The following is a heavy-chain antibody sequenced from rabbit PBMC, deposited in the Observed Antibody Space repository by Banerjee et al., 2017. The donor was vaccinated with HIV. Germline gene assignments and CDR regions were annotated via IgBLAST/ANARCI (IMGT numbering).Heavy chain of an antibody. CDR2: IYSSNGDK. D-gene: IGHD4-1*01. J-gene: IGHJ4*01. V-gene: IGHV1S47*01. CDR1: GSDISSNA. CDR3: ARNDFSSAWGADL. Sequence: QEQLVESGGGLVQPEGSLTLTCKASGSDISSNAMCWVRQAPGKGLELIACIYSSNGDKWYASWVNGRFTISRSTSLNTVTLQMTSLTAADTATYFCARNDFSSAWGADLWGQGTLVTVS.